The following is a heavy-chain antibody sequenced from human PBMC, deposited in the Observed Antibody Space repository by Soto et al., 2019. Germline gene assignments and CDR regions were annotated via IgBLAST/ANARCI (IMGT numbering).Heavy chain of an antibody. CDR1: GYTFTSYG. V-gene: IGHV1-18*01. J-gene: IGHJ4*01. CDR2: ISASNGNT. CDR3: ARDRQGDTAMVPSEY. Sequence: ASVKLSCKASGYTFTSYGISWVRQAPGEGLEWMGWISASNGNTNYAQKLQGRVTMPTDTSTSTVYIELSSLGSEDAAAYYCARDRQGDTAMVPSEYSAQGTLVTVS. D-gene: IGHD5-18*01.